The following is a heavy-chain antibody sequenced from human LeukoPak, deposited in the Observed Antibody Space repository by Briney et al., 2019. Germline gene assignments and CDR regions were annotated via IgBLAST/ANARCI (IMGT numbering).Heavy chain of an antibody. J-gene: IGHJ4*02. D-gene: IGHD2/OR15-2a*01. CDR3: AGRSMP. CDR1: VFTFSIDW. Sequence: RGALRLSCAESVFTFSIDWMSWVRHAPRKRLWWGANINHDGSEIYYVDSVKSPFTISTDTAKNSLYVQMNSLRAEDTAVYYCAGRSMPWGQGHLVTVSS. CDR2: INHDGSEI. V-gene: IGHV3-7*03.